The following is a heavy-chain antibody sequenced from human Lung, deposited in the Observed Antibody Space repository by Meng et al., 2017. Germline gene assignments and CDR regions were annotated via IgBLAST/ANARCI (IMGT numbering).Heavy chain of an antibody. Sequence: QVTLMPSGAEVKKPGASAKVFCKASGYTFTTYGISWVRQAPGQGLEWMRWISPYNGYTSSIQKFQGRVTMTTDTSTSTAYMELMSLGSDDTAVYYCAILSHCTGGTCYPYDYWGQGTLVTVSS. J-gene: IGHJ4*02. CDR2: ISPYNGYT. CDR1: GYTFTTYG. D-gene: IGHD2-15*01. V-gene: IGHV1-18*01. CDR3: AILSHCTGGTCYPYDY.